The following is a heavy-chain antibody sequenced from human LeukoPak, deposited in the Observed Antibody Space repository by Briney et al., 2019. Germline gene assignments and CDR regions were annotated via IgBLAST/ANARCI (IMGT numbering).Heavy chain of an antibody. V-gene: IGHV4-34*01. CDR1: GGSFSGYY. CDR3: ATDDPELWFGELSSYYYGMDV. D-gene: IGHD3-10*01. J-gene: IGHJ6*02. Sequence: SETLSLTCAVYGGSFSGYYWSWIREPPGKGLDWIGEINHSGSTNYNPSLKSRVTISVDTSKNQFSLKLSSVTAADTAVYYCATDDPELWFGELSSYYYGMDVWGQGTTVTVSS. CDR2: INHSGST.